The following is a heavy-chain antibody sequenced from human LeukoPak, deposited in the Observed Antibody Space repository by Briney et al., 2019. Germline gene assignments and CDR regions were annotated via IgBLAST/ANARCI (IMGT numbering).Heavy chain of an antibody. V-gene: IGHV3-30*18. Sequence: PGGSLRLSCAASGFNFFGYGMHWVRQAPGKGPQWVAVISHDGSDKYYADSVKVRFTISRDNSKNTLYLQMNSLKPEDTAVYFCAKDSASLSSHFATYFDSWGQGTLVTVSS. J-gene: IGHJ4*02. D-gene: IGHD6-13*01. CDR2: ISHDGSDK. CDR1: GFNFFGYG. CDR3: AKDSASLSSHFATYFDS.